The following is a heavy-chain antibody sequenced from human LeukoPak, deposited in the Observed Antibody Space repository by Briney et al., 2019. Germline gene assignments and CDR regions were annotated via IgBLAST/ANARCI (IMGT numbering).Heavy chain of an antibody. J-gene: IGHJ6*02. CDR2: INSDGSST. D-gene: IGHD4-17*01. CDR3: VRVVTTLLHYGMDV. V-gene: IGHV3-74*01. Sequence: GGSLRLSCAASGFTFSTYWMHWVRHAPGKGLVWVSCINSDGSSTTYADSVKGRFTISRDNAKNTLYLQMNSLRAEDTAVYYCVRVVTTLLHYGMDVWGQGTTVTVSS. CDR1: GFTFSTYW.